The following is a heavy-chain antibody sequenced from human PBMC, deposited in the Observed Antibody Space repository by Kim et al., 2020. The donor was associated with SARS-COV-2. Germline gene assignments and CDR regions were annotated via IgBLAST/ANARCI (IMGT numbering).Heavy chain of an antibody. CDR3: ARGSGYYVY. D-gene: IGHD3-22*01. J-gene: IGHJ4*02. V-gene: IGHV4-4*02. CDR2: ST. Sequence: STDHTPTPKSRVTISVDKSETQFSLKLSSVTAADTAVYYCARGSGYYVYWGQGTLVTVSS.